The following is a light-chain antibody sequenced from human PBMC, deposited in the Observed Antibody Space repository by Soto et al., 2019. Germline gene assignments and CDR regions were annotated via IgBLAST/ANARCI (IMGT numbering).Light chain of an antibody. CDR1: SSDIGAYEH. Sequence: QSVLTQPSSMSGSPGQSITISCTGTSSDIGAYEHVSWYQQRPGRAPKVLIYDVRIRPSEVSNRFSGSKSGDTASLTISGLQAEDEAVYYCASKTTSSTVLFGGGPKVTVL. CDR2: DVR. J-gene: IGLJ2*01. CDR3: ASKTTSSTVL. V-gene: IGLV2-14*03.